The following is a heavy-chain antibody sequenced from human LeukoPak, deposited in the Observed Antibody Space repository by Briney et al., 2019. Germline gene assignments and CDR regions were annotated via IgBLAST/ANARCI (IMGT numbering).Heavy chain of an antibody. V-gene: IGHV4-34*01. J-gene: IGHJ4*02. Sequence: PSETLSLTCAVYGGSFSGYYWSWIRQPPGKGLEWIGEINHSGSTNCNPSLKSRVTISVDTSKNQFSLKLSSVTAADTAVYYCARAPRDGYKTIDYWGQGTLVTVSS. CDR2: INHSGST. CDR3: ARAPRDGYKTIDY. D-gene: IGHD5-24*01. CDR1: GGSFSGYY.